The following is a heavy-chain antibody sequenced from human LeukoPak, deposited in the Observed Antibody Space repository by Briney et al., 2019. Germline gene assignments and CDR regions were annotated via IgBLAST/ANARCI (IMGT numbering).Heavy chain of an antibody. CDR3: AKDRDYSSSGASVDY. Sequence: GRSLRLSCAASGFIFDDYAMHWVRQAPGKGLEWVSGISWNSGSIGYADSVKGRFTISRDNAKNSLYLQMNSLRAEDTALYYCAKDRDYSSSGASVDYWGQGALVTVSS. V-gene: IGHV3-9*01. J-gene: IGHJ4*02. CDR1: GFIFDDYA. CDR2: ISWNSGSI. D-gene: IGHD6-6*01.